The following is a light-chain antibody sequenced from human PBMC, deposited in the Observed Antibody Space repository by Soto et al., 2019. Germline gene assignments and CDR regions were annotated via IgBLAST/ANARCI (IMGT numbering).Light chain of an antibody. CDR2: GAS. CDR3: QQYGCSIT. CDR1: QSVSSTY. J-gene: IGKJ5*01. V-gene: IGKV3-20*01. Sequence: EIVLTQSPGTLSLSPGDGATLSCRASQSVSSTYLAWYQQKPGQAPRLLIYGASSRATGIPDRFSGSWSGTDFTLTITRLEPKDYQVYYCQQYGCSITFGQGTRLEIE.